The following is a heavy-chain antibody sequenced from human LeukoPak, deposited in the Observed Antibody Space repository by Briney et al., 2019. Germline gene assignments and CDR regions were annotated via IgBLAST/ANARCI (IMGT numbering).Heavy chain of an antibody. CDR2: ISYDGSDK. CDR1: GFTFSSYG. D-gene: IGHD2-15*01. V-gene: IGHV3-30*03. CDR3: ARAKRIVVVAATPTFDI. Sequence: PGRSLRLSCAASGFTFSSYGMHWVRQAPGKGLKWVAFISYDGSDKYYADSVKGRFTISRDNSKNTLYLQMNSLRAEDTAVYYCARAKRIVVVAATPTFDIWGQGTMVTVSS. J-gene: IGHJ3*02.